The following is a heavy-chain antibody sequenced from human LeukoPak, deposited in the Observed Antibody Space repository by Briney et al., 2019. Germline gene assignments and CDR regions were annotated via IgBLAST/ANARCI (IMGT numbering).Heavy chain of an antibody. CDR2: VHLDGRT. CDR3: AREGGFYRPLDY. Sequence: SETLSLTCGVSGGSVSSTNWWTWIRQPPGKGLEWIGEVHLDGRTNFNPSLKSRLTMSVDLSENHVSPKLTSVTAADTAVYYCAREGGFYRPLDYSGQGTVVTVSS. V-gene: IGHV4-4*02. J-gene: IGHJ4*02. CDR1: GGSVSSTNW. D-gene: IGHD6-25*01.